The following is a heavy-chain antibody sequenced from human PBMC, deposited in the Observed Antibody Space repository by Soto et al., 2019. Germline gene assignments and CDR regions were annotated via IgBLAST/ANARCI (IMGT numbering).Heavy chain of an antibody. D-gene: IGHD3-9*01. CDR1: GGSISSSNW. V-gene: IGHV4-4*02. Sequence: QVQLQESGPGLVKPSGTLSLTCAVSGGSISSSNWWSWVRQPPGKGLEGIGEIYHTGSTNYNPSLKSRVTIPIGESRTQFSLKLSCVTASDTAGYYCARDTYYEILTGLRSMFDYSGQGTLVTVSS. CDR2: IYHTGST. J-gene: IGHJ4*02. CDR3: ARDTYYEILTGLRSMFDY.